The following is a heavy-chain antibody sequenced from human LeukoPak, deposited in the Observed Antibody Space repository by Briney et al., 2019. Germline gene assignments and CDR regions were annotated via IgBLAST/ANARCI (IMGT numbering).Heavy chain of an antibody. CDR2: MNPNSGNT. CDR1: GYTFTSYD. Sequence: ASVKVSCKASGYTFTSYDINWVRQATGQGLEWMGWMNPNSGNTGYAQKFQGRVTMTRNTSISTAYMELSSLRSEDTAVYYCARRYCSGGSCYPPGEDYWGQGTLVTVSP. CDR3: ARRYCSGGSCYPPGEDY. J-gene: IGHJ4*02. D-gene: IGHD2-15*01. V-gene: IGHV1-8*01.